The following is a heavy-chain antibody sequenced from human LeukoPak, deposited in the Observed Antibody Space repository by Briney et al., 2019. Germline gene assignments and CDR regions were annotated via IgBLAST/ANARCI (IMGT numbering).Heavy chain of an antibody. D-gene: IGHD3-9*01. CDR1: GGSISSGDYY. J-gene: IGHJ4*02. V-gene: IGHV4-30-4*01. Sequence: SQTLSLTCTVSGGSISSGDYYWSWIRQPPGKGLEWIGYIYYSGSTYYNPSLKSRITISVDASSNQFSLRLSSVTAADTAVYYCASDMTGYSNFDYWGQGTLVTVSS. CDR2: IYYSGST. CDR3: ASDMTGYSNFDY.